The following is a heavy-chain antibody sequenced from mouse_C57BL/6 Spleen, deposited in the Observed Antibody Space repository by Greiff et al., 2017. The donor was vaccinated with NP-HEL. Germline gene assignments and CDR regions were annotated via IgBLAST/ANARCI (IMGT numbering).Heavy chain of an antibody. CDR1: GYSITSGYY. J-gene: IGHJ4*01. D-gene: IGHD1-1*01. Sequence: EVQLQESGPGLVKPSQSLSLTCSVTGYSITSGYYWNWIRQFPGNKLEWMGYISYDGSNNYNPSLKNRISITRDTSKNQFFLKLNSVTTEDTATYYCAREEGLRIVDYWGQGTSVTVSS. CDR3: AREEGLRIVDY. CDR2: ISYDGSN. V-gene: IGHV3-6*01.